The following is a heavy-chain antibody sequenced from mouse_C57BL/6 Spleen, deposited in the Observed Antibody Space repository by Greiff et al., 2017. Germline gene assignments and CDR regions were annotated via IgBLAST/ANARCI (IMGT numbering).Heavy chain of an antibody. CDR3: ARGTTVVATRAMDY. Sequence: VKVVVSGPGLVAPSQSLSITCTVSGFSLTSYAISWVRQPPGKGMEWLGVIWTGGGTNYNSALKSRLSISKDNSKSQVFLKMNSLQTDDTARYYCARGTTVVATRAMDYWGQGTSVTVSS. J-gene: IGHJ4*01. V-gene: IGHV2-9-1*01. D-gene: IGHD1-1*01. CDR2: IWTGGGT. CDR1: GFSLTSYA.